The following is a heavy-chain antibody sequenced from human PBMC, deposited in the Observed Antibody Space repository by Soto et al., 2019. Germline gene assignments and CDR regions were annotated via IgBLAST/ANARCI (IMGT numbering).Heavy chain of an antibody. Sequence: LSLTCTVSGGSISSGGYYWSWIRQHPGKGLEWIGYIYYSGSTYYNPSLKSRVTISVDTSKNQFSLKLSSVTAADTAVYYCARSTYYYDSSGPQDGAFDIWGQGTMVTVSS. V-gene: IGHV4-31*03. CDR1: GGSISSGGYY. CDR3: ARSTYYYDSSGPQDGAFDI. D-gene: IGHD3-22*01. CDR2: IYYSGST. J-gene: IGHJ3*02.